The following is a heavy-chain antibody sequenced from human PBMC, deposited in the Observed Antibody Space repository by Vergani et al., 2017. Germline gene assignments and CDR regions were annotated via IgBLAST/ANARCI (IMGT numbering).Heavy chain of an antibody. D-gene: IGHD1-1*01. CDR1: EYSFGNYW. CDR2: IYPADSDT. J-gene: IGHJ4*02. CDR3: ARHTTYTDS. V-gene: IGHV5-51*01. Sequence: EVELVQSGPEMRKPGESLKISCKGSEYSFGNYWIGWVRQMPGKGLEWIGIIYPADSDTRYSPSFRGQDTISADKSISTAFLQWDSLKASDTALYYCARHTTYTDSWGQGTLVTVSS.